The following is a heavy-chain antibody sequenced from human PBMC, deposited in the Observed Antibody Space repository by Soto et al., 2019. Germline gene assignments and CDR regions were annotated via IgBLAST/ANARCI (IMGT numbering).Heavy chain of an antibody. V-gene: IGHV4-59*02. D-gene: IGHD3-10*01. J-gene: IGHJ4*02. Sequence: SETLSLTCTVSGGSVTGFYWSWIRQPPGKRLEWIGYIFHSGSSNYNPSLKRRGSISVDTAKSEVSLRLTSVTAADTAVYYWARAPGFGVAHLDYCGRGILVTVSS. CDR1: GGSVTGFY. CDR3: ARAPGFGVAHLDY. CDR2: IFHSGSS.